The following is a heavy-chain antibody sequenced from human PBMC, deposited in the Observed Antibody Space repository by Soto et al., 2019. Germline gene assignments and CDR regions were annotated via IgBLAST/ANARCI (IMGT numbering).Heavy chain of an antibody. D-gene: IGHD5-18*01. CDR2: IFTSGST. Sequence: SETLSLTCTVSGVSVSNYYWTWIRQPAGKGLEWIGRIFTSGSTNYNPSLRGRVTMSVDTSKNLFSLKLSSVTAADTALYYCASEGTAMKLHYWGQGTLVTVSS. CDR1: GVSVSNYY. V-gene: IGHV4-4*07. J-gene: IGHJ4*02. CDR3: ASEGTAMKLHY.